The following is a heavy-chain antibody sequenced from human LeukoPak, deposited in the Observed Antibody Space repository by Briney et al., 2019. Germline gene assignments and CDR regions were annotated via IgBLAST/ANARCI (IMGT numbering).Heavy chain of an antibody. J-gene: IGHJ4*02. Sequence: ASVKVSCKASGYTFTDYYMHWVRQAPGQGLEWMGWISPNSGGTDYAERFQGRVTMTRDTSISTAYMELSRLRSDDTAVYYCARGSLDYWGQGTLVTVSS. CDR2: ISPNSGGT. CDR1: GYTFTDYY. CDR3: ARGSLDY. V-gene: IGHV1-2*02.